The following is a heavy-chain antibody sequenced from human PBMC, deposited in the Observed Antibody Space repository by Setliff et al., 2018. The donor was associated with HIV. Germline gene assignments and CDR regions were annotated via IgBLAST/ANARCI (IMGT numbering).Heavy chain of an antibody. CDR3: AGVPGYCSGGTCYPGGWFDP. D-gene: IGHD2-15*01. V-gene: IGHV4-39*07. CDR2: IYYSGST. Sequence: PSETLSLTCTVSGGSISSSSYYWGWIRQPPGKGLEWIGSIYYSGSTYYNPSLKSRVTISVDMSKNQFSLKLSSVTAADTAVYYCAGVPGYCSGGTCYPGGWFDPWGQGTLVTVSS. J-gene: IGHJ5*02. CDR1: GGSISSSSYY.